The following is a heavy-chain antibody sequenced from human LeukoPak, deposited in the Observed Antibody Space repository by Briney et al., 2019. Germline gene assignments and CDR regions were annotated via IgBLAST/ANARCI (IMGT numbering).Heavy chain of an antibody. V-gene: IGHV4-38-2*02. CDR2: IYHSGST. CDR3: ARDNYYGSGSYYRRTGWFDP. J-gene: IGHJ5*02. D-gene: IGHD3-10*01. CDR1: GYSISSGYY. Sequence: SETLSLACTVSGYSISSGYYWGWIRQPPGKGLEWIGSIYHSGSTYYNPSLKSRVTISVDTSKNQFSLKLSSVTAADTAVYYCARDNYYGSGSYYRRTGWFDPGGQGTLVTVSS.